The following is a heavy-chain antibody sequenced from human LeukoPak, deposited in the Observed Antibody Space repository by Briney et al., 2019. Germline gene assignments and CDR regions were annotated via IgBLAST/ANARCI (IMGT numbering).Heavy chain of an antibody. CDR3: ARDPDGYKFFDY. CDR2: IYDRGTT. J-gene: IGHJ4*02. Sequence: WMGYIYDRGTTAYNPSLKRRVTVSVDTSTNQFSLTLTSVTPADTAVYYCARDPDGYKFFDYWGRGRPVAVSS. V-gene: IGHV4-59*01. D-gene: IGHD5-24*01.